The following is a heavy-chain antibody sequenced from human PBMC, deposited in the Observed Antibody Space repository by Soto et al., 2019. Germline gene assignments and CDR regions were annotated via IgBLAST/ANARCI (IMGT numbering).Heavy chain of an antibody. V-gene: IGHV4-39*07. J-gene: IGHJ4*02. CDR1: GGSISSSSYY. Sequence: SETLSLTCTVSGGSISSSSYYWGWIRQPPGKGLEWIGNIYYSGYTYYNQSLKSRVTISVDTSKNQFSLKLSSVTAADTAVYYCARVDTAMVDYWGQGTLVTVSS. CDR2: IYYSGYT. CDR3: ARVDTAMVDY. D-gene: IGHD5-18*01.